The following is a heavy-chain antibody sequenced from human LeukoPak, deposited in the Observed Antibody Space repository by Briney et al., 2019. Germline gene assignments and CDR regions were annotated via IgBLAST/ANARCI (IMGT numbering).Heavy chain of an antibody. J-gene: IGHJ4*02. CDR2: ISSGGGTV. CDR3: ARESPIFGVVTPDY. Sequence: PGGSLRLSCAASGFTFSTFEMNWVRQAPGKRLEWVSYISSGGGTVYYADSVKGRFTISRDNAKNSLYLQMNSLRAEDTALYYCARESPIFGVVTPDYWGQGILVTVSS. V-gene: IGHV3-48*03. CDR1: GFTFSTFE. D-gene: IGHD3-3*01.